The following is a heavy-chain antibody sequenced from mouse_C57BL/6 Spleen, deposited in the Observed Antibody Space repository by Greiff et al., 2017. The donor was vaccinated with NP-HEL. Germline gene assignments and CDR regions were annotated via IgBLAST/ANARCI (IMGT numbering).Heavy chain of an antibody. Sequence: EVQLQQSGAELVKPGASVKLSCTASGFNIKDYYMHWVKQRTEQGLEWIGRIDPEDGETKYAPKCQGKATITADTSSNTAYLQLSSLTAEDTAGYYCARESGSGAYWGQGTLVTVSA. CDR3: ARESGSGAY. CDR1: GFNIKDYY. CDR2: IDPEDGET. V-gene: IGHV14-2*01. J-gene: IGHJ3*01. D-gene: IGHD1-1*01.